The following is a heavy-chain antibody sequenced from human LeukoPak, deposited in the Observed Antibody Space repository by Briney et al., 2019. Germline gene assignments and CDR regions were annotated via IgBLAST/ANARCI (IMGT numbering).Heavy chain of an antibody. D-gene: IGHD2-21*02. CDR3: ARVQSAYCGGDCYSRSTKAFDF. Sequence: GGSLRLSCAASGFTFSSYAMHWVRQAPGKGLEWVTVISYDGNSKYYAASVKGRFTISRDNSKNMLYLQTNSLRTEDTAVYYCARVQSAYCGGDCYSRSTKAFDFWGQGTMVTVSS. CDR1: GFTFSSYA. J-gene: IGHJ3*01. CDR2: ISYDGNSK. V-gene: IGHV3-30-3*01.